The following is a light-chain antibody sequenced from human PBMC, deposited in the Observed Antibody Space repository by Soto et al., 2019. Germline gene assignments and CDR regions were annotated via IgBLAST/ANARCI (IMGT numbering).Light chain of an antibody. CDR1: QGISSY. J-gene: IGKJ1*01. Sequence: DIQLTQSPSFLSASVGDRVTITCRASQGISSYLAWYQQKPGKAPNLLISTASTLQSGVPSRFSGSGSGTEFTLTISSLQPEDFATYYCQQLNNYPRTFGQGTKVDSK. CDR2: TAS. V-gene: IGKV1-9*01. CDR3: QQLNNYPRT.